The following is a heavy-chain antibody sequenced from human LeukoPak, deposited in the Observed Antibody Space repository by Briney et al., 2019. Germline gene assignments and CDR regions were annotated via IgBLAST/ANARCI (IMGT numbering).Heavy chain of an antibody. Sequence: QPGGSLRLSCAASGFTFDDYAMHWVRQAPGKGLEWVSGISWNSGSIGYADSVKGRFTISRDNAKNSLYLQMNSLRTEDTALYYCTKGSNTWPSLFDYWGQGTLVTVSS. CDR1: GFTFDDYA. CDR3: TKGSNTWPSLFDY. V-gene: IGHV3-9*01. J-gene: IGHJ4*02. D-gene: IGHD2-2*02. CDR2: ISWNSGSI.